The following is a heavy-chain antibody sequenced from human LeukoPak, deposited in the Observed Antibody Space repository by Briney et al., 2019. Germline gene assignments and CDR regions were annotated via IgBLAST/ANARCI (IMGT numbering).Heavy chain of an antibody. V-gene: IGHV3-53*01. J-gene: IGHJ4*02. D-gene: IGHD3-22*01. Sequence: GGSLRLSCAASGFTVSSDYMSWVRQAPGKGLEWVSVIYSGGSTYYADSVKGRFTISRDNSKNTLYLQMNSLRAEDTAVYYCAKDRGTHYYDSSGYGVFDYWGQGTLVTVSS. CDR3: AKDRGTHYYDSSGYGVFDY. CDR1: GFTVSSDY. CDR2: IYSGGST.